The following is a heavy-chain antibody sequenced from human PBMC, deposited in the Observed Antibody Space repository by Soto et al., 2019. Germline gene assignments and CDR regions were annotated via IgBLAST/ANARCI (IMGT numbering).Heavy chain of an antibody. CDR1: GYTFTSYY. CDR2: INPSGGST. J-gene: IGHJ6*02. CDR3: ARAAPVYYDSSGYYYLHGGYGMDV. V-gene: IGHV1-46*01. Sequence: ASVKVSCKASGYTFTSYYMHWVRQAPGQGLEWMGIINPSGGSTSYAQKFQGRVTMTRDTSTSTVYMELSSLRSEDTAVYYCARAAPVYYDSSGYYYLHGGYGMDVWGQGTTVTVSS. D-gene: IGHD3-22*01.